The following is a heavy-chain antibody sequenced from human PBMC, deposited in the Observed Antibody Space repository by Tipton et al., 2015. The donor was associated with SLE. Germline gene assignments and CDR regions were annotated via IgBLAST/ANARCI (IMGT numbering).Heavy chain of an antibody. CDR3: ARVETFMVVTPIYFFDH. D-gene: IGHD4/OR15-4a*01. V-gene: IGHV4-34*01. J-gene: IGHJ4*02. Sequence: LRLSCAASGFTFSSYWMSWVRQAPGKGLEWIGEINHSGLTNYSPSLRGRVSMSVDMAKDQFSLKLSSVTAADSAMYYCARVETFMVVTPIYFFDHWGQGSLVTVSS. CDR1: GFTFSSYW. CDR2: INHSGLT.